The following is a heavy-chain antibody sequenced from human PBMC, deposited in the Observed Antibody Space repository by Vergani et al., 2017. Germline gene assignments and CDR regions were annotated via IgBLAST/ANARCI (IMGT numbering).Heavy chain of an antibody. CDR1: GGSISSSNW. J-gene: IGHJ6*02. V-gene: IGHV4-4*02. CDR3: ARAAMVRGVTFIKYYYGMDV. CDR2: SYHSGST. D-gene: IGHD3-10*01. Sequence: QVQLQESGPGLVKPSGTLSLPCAVSGGSISSSNWWSWVRQPPGKGLEWIGESYHSGSTNYNPSLKSRVTISVDKSKNQFSLKLSSVTAADTAVYYCARAAMVRGVTFIKYYYGMDVWGQGTTVTVSS.